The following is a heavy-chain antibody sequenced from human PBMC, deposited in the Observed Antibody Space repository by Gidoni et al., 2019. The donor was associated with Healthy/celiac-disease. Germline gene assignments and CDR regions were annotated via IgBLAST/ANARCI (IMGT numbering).Heavy chain of an antibody. V-gene: IGHV4-38-2*02. Sequence: QVQLQESGPGLVKPSETLSLTCAVSGYSISSGYYWGWIRQPPGKGLEWIGSIYHSGSTYYNPSLKSRVTISVDTSKNQFSLKLSSVTAADTAVYYCAREGYYYDSSGYYKQFDYWGQGTLVTVSS. D-gene: IGHD3-22*01. J-gene: IGHJ4*02. CDR3: AREGYYYDSSGYYKQFDY. CDR1: GYSISSGYY. CDR2: IYHSGST.